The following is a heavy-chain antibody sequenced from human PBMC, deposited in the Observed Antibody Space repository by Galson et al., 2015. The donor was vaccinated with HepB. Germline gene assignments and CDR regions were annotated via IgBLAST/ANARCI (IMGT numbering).Heavy chain of an antibody. CDR2: INSDGSST. CDR3: ARDDASHDAFDI. CDR1: GFTFSSYW. J-gene: IGHJ3*02. Sequence: SLRLSCAASGFTFSSYWMHWVRQAPGKGLVWVSRINSDGSSTSYADSVKGRFTISRDNAKNTLYLQMNSLRAEDTAVYYCARDDASHDAFDIWGQGTMVTVSS. V-gene: IGHV3-74*01.